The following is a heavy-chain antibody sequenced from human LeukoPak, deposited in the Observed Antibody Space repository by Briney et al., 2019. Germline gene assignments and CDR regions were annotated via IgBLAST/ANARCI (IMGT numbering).Heavy chain of an antibody. CDR3: AKVLVTAISPFDY. Sequence: PGRSLRLSCAASGFTFSSYGMHWVRQAPGKGLEWVAVISYDGSNKYYADSVKGRFTISRDNSKNTQYLQMNSLRAEDTAVYYCAKVLVTAISPFDYWGQGTLVTVSS. CDR2: ISYDGSNK. J-gene: IGHJ4*02. V-gene: IGHV3-30*18. CDR1: GFTFSSYG. D-gene: IGHD2-21*02.